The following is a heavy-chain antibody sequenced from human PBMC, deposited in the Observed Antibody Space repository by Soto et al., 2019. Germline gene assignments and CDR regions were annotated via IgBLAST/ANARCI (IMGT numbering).Heavy chain of an antibody. D-gene: IGHD5-12*01. CDR2: ISGSGGST. CDR3: AKRQNENSGYDRPPFYYFDY. Sequence: PGGSLRLSCAASGFTFSSYAMSWVRQAPGKGLEWVSAISGSGGSTYYADSVKGRFTISRDNSKNTLYLQMNSLRAEDTAVYYCAKRQNENSGYDRPPFYYFDYWGQGTLVTVSS. V-gene: IGHV3-23*01. CDR1: GFTFSSYA. J-gene: IGHJ4*02.